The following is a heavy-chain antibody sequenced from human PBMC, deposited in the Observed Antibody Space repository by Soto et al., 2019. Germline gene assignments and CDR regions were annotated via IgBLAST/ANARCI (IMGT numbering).Heavy chain of an antibody. CDR3: ARIPYDXXXTIFDY. J-gene: IGHJ4*02. CDR2: IYAGTIT. Sequence: PGGSLRLSCAVSGLTVSSYYLSWVRQAAGKGLEWVSVIYAGTITYYADSVKGRFTIYRDNSKNTLNLEMNSLRVEDTAVYYCARIPYDXXXTIFDYWGQGTLVTVSS. D-gene: IGHD3-22*01. V-gene: IGHV3-53*01. CDR1: GLTVSSYY.